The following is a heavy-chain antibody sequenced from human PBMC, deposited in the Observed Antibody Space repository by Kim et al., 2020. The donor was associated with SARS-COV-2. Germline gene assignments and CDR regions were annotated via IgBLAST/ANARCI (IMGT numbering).Heavy chain of an antibody. J-gene: IGHJ4*02. V-gene: IGHV1-3*01. CDR2: T. Sequence: TKYSQEYQGRVPIPRDTSASTAYMELSSLRSEDTAVYYCARVQQLVGFDYWGQGTLVTVSS. D-gene: IGHD6-13*01. CDR3: ARVQQLVGFDY.